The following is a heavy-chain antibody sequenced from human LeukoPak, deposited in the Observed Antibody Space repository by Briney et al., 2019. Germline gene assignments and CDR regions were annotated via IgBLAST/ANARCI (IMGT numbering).Heavy chain of an antibody. CDR2: ISSTSMKI. CDR3: ARAQRSNGSDYPGM. V-gene: IGHV3-21*06. J-gene: IGHJ4*02. CDR1: GFTFSSYS. Sequence: GGSLRLSCAASGFTFSSYSMNWVRQAPGKGLEWVSSISSTSMKIFYADSVKGRFTISRDNAKSSLYLQMTSLRVDDTAVYFCARAQRSNGSDYPGMWGQGILVSVSS. D-gene: IGHD3-10*01.